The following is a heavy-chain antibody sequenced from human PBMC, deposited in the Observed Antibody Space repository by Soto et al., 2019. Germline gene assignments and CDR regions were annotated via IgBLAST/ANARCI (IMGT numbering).Heavy chain of an antibody. V-gene: IGHV5-10-1*01. Sequence: PGESLKISCKGSGYSFISYWIGWVRQMPGKGLEWMGRIDPIDSYTNYSPSFQGHVTISADKSISTAYLHWSSLKASDTAMYYCARHPYDILTATDYWGQGTLVTVSS. CDR1: GYSFISYW. CDR3: ARHPYDILTATDY. D-gene: IGHD3-9*01. J-gene: IGHJ4*02. CDR2: IDPIDSYT.